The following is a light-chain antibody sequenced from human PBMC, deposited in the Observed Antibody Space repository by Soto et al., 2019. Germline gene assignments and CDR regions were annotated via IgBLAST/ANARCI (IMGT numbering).Light chain of an antibody. CDR2: GAS. CDR1: QSVSSH. CDR3: QQYGNSPPLT. Sequence: EIVLTQSPGTLYLSPGERATLSCRASQSVSSHLAWYQQRPGQPPRLLIHGASSRATGNPDRFSGSGSGTDFTLTISRLEPEDFALYYCQQYGNSPPLTFGGGTKVEIK. J-gene: IGKJ4*01. V-gene: IGKV3-20*01.